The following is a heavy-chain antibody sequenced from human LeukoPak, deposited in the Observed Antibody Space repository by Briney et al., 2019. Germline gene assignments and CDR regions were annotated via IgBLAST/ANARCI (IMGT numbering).Heavy chain of an antibody. Sequence: SVKVSCKASGGTFSSYAISWVRQAPGQGLEWMGGIIPIFGTANYAQKFQGRVTITADESTSTAYMELSSLRSEDTAVYYCATPLDYYDRSDSHQGGDWGQGTLVTVSS. V-gene: IGHV1-69*13. J-gene: IGHJ4*02. CDR3: ATPLDYYDRSDSHQGGD. D-gene: IGHD3-22*01. CDR2: IIPIFGTA. CDR1: GGTFSSYA.